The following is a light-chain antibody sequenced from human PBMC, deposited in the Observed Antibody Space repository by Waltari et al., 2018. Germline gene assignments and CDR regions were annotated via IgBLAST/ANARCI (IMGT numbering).Light chain of an antibody. Sequence: DIVMTQSPDSLAVSLGERATINCKSSQSVLYSYNNKNYVAWSQQKPVQPPKLLIYWASTRESGVPDRFTGSGYGTDFTLTISSLQAEDVAVYYCQQYYSDLLITFGQGTRLEIK. V-gene: IGKV4-1*01. CDR1: QSVLYSYNNKNY. CDR3: QQYYSDLLIT. CDR2: WAS. J-gene: IGKJ5*01.